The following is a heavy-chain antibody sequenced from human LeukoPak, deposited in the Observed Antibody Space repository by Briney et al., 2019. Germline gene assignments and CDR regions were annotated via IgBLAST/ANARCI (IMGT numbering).Heavy chain of an antibody. CDR1: GGSFSGYY. V-gene: IGHV4-34*01. CDR3: ARDSGMATIYFDY. CDR2: INHSGST. Sequence: NPSETLSLTCAVYGGSFSGYYWSWIRQPPGKGLEWIGEINHSGSTNYNPSLKSRVTISVDTSKNQFSLKLSSVTAADTAVYYCARDSGMATIYFDYWGQGTLVTVSS. D-gene: IGHD5-24*01. J-gene: IGHJ4*02.